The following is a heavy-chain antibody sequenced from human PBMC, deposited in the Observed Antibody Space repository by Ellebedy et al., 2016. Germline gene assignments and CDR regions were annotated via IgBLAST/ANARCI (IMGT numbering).Heavy chain of an antibody. D-gene: IGHD6-13*01. CDR2: LGGSGFPT. J-gene: IGHJ4*02. V-gene: IGHV3-23*01. CDR1: AFTFSNYV. Sequence: GGSLRLSXAASAFTFSNYVMHWVRQAPGKGLEWVSTLGGSGFPTYYADSVKGRFTISRDNSYNTLYLQMNSLTAEDTAVYYCAKGIGPAGIFDYWGQGTLVTVST. CDR3: AKGIGPAGIFDY.